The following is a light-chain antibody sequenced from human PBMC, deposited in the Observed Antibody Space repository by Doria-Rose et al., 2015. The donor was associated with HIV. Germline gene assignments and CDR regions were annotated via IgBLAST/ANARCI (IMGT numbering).Light chain of an antibody. V-gene: IGKV4-1*01. CDR1: QSLLYTSKNY. CDR2: WQS. Sequence: TQSPESLGMSLGERATLNCKSNQSLLYTSKNYLAWYQHKPGQPPKLLIYWQSTRQSGVTARFSGSGSGTDFTLTISSLEAEDVAVYYCQQCYDTPSFGPGATVDIK. J-gene: IGKJ3*01. CDR3: QQCYDTPS.